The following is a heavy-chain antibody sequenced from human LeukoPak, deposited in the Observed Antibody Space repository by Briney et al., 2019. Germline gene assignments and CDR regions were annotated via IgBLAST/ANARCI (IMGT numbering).Heavy chain of an antibody. Sequence: SETLSLTCSVVGASVYSGDYYWAWIRQPPGKSLEYIGSIFYTGSTYDNPSLTGRISMSVDTSKNQFSLNLASVTATDTAVYYCARRGVYGSETYFEYWGRGVLVIVSS. J-gene: IGHJ4*02. V-gene: IGHV4-39*01. CDR3: ARRGVYGSETYFEY. CDR1: GASVYSGDYY. CDR2: IFYTGST. D-gene: IGHD3-10*01.